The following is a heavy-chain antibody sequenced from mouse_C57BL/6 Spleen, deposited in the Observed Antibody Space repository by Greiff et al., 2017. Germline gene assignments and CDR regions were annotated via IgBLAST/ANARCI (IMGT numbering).Heavy chain of an antibody. CDR1: GYAFTNYL. V-gene: IGHV1-54*01. CDR2: INPGSGGT. Sequence: VMLVESGAELVRPGTSVKVSCKASGYAFTNYLIEWVKQRPGQGLEWIGVINPGSGGTNYNEKFKGKATLTADKSSSTAYMQLSSLTSEDSAVYFCAFYYCSSYNWGQGTTLTVSS. CDR3: AFYYCSSYN. J-gene: IGHJ2*01. D-gene: IGHD1-1*01.